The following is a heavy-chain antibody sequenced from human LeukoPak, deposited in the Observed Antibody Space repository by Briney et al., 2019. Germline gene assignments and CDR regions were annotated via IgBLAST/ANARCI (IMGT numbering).Heavy chain of an antibody. D-gene: IGHD5-24*01. J-gene: IGHJ4*02. CDR1: GDIVSSTGAS. CDR3: VRGNYNFDY. Sequence: SQTLSLTCALSGDIVSSTGASWNWIRQSPSRGLEWLGRTYYRSQWYYEYALSVKSRIIVAPDTSKNQFSLQLNSVTPEDTAVYYCVRGNYNFDYWGQGSLVTVSS. V-gene: IGHV6-1*01. CDR2: TYYRSQWYY.